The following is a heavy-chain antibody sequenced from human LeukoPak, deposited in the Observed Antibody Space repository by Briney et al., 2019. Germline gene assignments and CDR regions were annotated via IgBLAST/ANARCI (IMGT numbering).Heavy chain of an antibody. J-gene: IGHJ4*02. Sequence: SETLSLTCSVSGASLSNYHWTWIRQPAEKGLEWVGLIYTSGNTNYNPSLKSRVTISVDKSKNQLSLKLNSVTAADTAVYYCARKDGDYWGQGIMVTVSS. CDR1: GASLSNYH. V-gene: IGHV4-4*07. CDR3: ARKDGDY. CDR2: IYTSGNT.